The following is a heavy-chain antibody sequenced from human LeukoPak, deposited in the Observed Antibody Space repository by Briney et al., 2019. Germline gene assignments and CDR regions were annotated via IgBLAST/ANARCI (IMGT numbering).Heavy chain of an antibody. CDR1: GGSISSSSYY. D-gene: IGHD4/OR15-4a*01. V-gene: IGHV4-39*01. CDR3: ARLASSAEFDY. Sequence: PSETLSLTCTVSGGSISSSSYYWGWIRQPPGKGLEWIGSIYYSGSTYYNPSLKSRVTISVDTSKNQFSLKLSSVTAADTGVYYCARLASSAEFDYWGQGTLVTVSS. CDR2: IYYSGST. J-gene: IGHJ4*02.